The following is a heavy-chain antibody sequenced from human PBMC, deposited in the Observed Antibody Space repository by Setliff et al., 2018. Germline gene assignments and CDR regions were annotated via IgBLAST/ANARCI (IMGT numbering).Heavy chain of an antibody. CDR3: ARGGLAAAGRKGVFEH. J-gene: IGHJ4*02. V-gene: IGHV1-46*01. D-gene: IGHD6-13*01. Sequence: WASVKVSCKASGYTFTSYYMYWLRQAPGQGPEWMGIINIGGGSSSSVQKFQGRVTMTRDTSTSTVYMELSSLTSEDTAIYYCARGGLAAAGRKGVFEHWGQGTLVTVSS. CDR2: INIGGGSS. CDR1: GYTFTSYY.